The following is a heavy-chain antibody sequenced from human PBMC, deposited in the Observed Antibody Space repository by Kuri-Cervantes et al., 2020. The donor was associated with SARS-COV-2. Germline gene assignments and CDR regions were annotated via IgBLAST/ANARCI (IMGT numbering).Heavy chain of an antibody. J-gene: IGHJ4*02. CDR1: GFTSSSYA. CDR2: ISNSGGST. CDR3: AKSMSIAAPASDY. D-gene: IGHD6-13*01. Sequence: GESLKISCAASGFTSSSYAMRWVRQAPGKGLEWVSTISNSGGSTHYADSVKGRFTISRDNSKNTLYLQMNSLRADDTAVYYCAKSMSIAAPASDYWGQGTLVTVSS. V-gene: IGHV3-23*01.